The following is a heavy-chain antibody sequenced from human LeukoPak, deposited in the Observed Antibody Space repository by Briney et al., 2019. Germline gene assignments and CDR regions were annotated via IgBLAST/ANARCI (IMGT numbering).Heavy chain of an antibody. D-gene: IGHD6-6*01. Sequence: GGSLRVSCAASGFTVSSNYMNWVHQAPGKGLEWVSVVYSGGNTYYADSVKGQFTISRDNSKNTLYLQMNSLRAADTAVYYCARDKGTSYLSSFDYWGQGTLVTVSS. CDR1: GFTVSSNY. CDR2: VYSGGNT. CDR3: ARDKGTSYLSSFDY. V-gene: IGHV3-66*02. J-gene: IGHJ4*02.